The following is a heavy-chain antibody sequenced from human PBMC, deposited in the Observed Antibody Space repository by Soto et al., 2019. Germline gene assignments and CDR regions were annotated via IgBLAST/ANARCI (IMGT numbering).Heavy chain of an antibody. Sequence: PSETLSLTCTVSGGSISSYYWSWIRQPPGKGLEWIGYIYYSGSTNYNPSLKSRVTISVDTATAHMELTSLRSDDTAMYYCARGISLIMAAPGYWGQGTLVTVSS. V-gene: IGHV4-59*01. CDR3: ARGISLIMAAPGY. D-gene: IGHD3-22*01. J-gene: IGHJ4*02. CDR2: IYYSGST. CDR1: GGSISSYY.